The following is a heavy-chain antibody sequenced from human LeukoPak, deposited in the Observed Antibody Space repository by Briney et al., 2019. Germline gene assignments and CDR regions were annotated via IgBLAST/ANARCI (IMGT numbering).Heavy chain of an antibody. V-gene: IGHV4-38-2*01. CDR2: IFHSGIA. D-gene: IGHD3-16*01. CDR3: GRAGFGTAYNRFYYYMDV. CDR1: NYPITSDYY. Sequence: SETLSLTCAVSNYPITSDYYWVWIRPPPGQGLERIGQIFHSGIAHYNPSLKSRVTMSVDTSRSQFSVNLNSVTAADTAVYYCGRAGFGTAYNRFYYYMDVWGKGTTVTVSS. J-gene: IGHJ6*03.